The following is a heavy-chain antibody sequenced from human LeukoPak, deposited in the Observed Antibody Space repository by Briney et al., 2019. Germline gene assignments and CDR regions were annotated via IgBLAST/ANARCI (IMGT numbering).Heavy chain of an antibody. J-gene: IGHJ4*02. CDR1: GYTFTGYY. CDR3: ARVYYYDSSGYYNFDY. D-gene: IGHD3-22*01. Sequence: ASVKVSCKASGYTFTGYYMHWVRQAPGQGLEWMGRINPDSGGTNYAQKFQGRVTMTRDTSISTAYMELSRLRSDDTAVYYCARVYYYDSSGYYNFDYRGQGTLVTVSS. CDR2: INPDSGGT. V-gene: IGHV1-2*06.